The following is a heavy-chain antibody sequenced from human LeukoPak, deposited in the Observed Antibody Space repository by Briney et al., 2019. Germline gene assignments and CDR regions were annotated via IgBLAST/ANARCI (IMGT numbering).Heavy chain of an antibody. Sequence: GGSLRLSCAASGFTVSSYGMHWVRQAPGKGLEWVAVISYDGSNKYYADSVKGRFTISRDNSKNTLYLQMNSLRAEDTAVYYCAKGGLEMATMADYWGQGTLVTVSS. D-gene: IGHD5-24*01. CDR2: ISYDGSNK. J-gene: IGHJ4*02. V-gene: IGHV3-30*18. CDR1: GFTVSSYG. CDR3: AKGGLEMATMADY.